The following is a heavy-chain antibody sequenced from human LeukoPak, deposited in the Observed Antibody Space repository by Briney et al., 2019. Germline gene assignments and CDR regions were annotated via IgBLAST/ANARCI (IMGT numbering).Heavy chain of an antibody. J-gene: IGHJ4*02. D-gene: IGHD3-16*02. Sequence: PSETLSLTCTVSGGSISSSSYYWGWIRQPPGKGLEWIGSIYYSGSTYYNPSLKRRVTISVDTSKNQFSLKLSSVTAADTAVYYCAASKNYVWGSYRYEGFDYWGQGTLVTVSS. V-gene: IGHV4-39*01. CDR1: GGSISSSSYY. CDR2: IYYSGST. CDR3: AASKNYVWGSYRYEGFDY.